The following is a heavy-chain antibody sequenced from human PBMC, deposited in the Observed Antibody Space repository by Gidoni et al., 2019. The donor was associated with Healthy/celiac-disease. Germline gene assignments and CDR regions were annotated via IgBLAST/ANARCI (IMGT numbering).Heavy chain of an antibody. CDR3: ARDSPKTIFGVVSPNWFDP. V-gene: IGHV1-46*01. Sequence: YAQKFQCRVTMTRDTSTSTVYMELSSLRSEDTTVYYCARDSPKTIFGVVSPNWFDPWGQGTLVTVSS. D-gene: IGHD3-3*01. J-gene: IGHJ5*02.